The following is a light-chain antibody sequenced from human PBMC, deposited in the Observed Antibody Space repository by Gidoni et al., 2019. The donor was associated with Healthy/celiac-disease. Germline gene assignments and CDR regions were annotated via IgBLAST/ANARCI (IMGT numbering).Light chain of an antibody. Sequence: QSALTQPRSVYGSPGQPVPISCTGTSRYFGGYNYVSWYQQNPGKAPKLMIYDVSKRPSGVPDRFSGSKSGNTASLTISVLQAEDEADYYCCSYAGSYTFRVFGGGTKLTVL. CDR1: SRYFGGYNY. V-gene: IGLV2-11*01. CDR2: DVS. CDR3: CSYAGSYTFRV. J-gene: IGLJ3*02.